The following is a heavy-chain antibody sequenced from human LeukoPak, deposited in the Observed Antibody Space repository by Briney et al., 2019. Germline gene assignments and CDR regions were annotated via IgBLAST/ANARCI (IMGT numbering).Heavy chain of an antibody. J-gene: IGHJ4*02. CDR2: ISGGGSYT. D-gene: IGHD6-13*01. CDR1: GFTFSSYS. CDR3: AKGGIAAAAGFWGDY. V-gene: IGHV3-23*01. Sequence: GGSLRLSCAASGFTFSSYSMNWVRQAPGKGLEWVSAISGGGSYTYYAGSVEGRFTVSRDNSKNTLYLQMNSLRAEDTAVYYCAKGGIAAAAGFWGDYWGQGALVTVSS.